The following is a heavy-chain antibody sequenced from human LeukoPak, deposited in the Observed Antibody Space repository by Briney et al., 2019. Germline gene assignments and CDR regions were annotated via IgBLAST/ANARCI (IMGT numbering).Heavy chain of an antibody. CDR1: GFTFSSYG. V-gene: IGHV3-33*01. Sequence: GGSLRLSCAASGFTFSSYGMHWVRQAPGKGLEWVAVIWYDGSNKYYADSVKGRFTISRDNSKNTLYLQMNSLRAEDTAVHYCATRSVYYDSSGYTFDYWGQGTLVTVSS. D-gene: IGHD3-22*01. CDR3: ATRSVYYDSSGYTFDY. J-gene: IGHJ4*02. CDR2: IWYDGSNK.